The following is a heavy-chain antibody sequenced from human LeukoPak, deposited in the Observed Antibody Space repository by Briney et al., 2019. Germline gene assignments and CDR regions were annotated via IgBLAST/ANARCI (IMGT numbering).Heavy chain of an antibody. CDR2: INPNSGDT. CDR1: GYTFTAYY. J-gene: IGHJ5*02. V-gene: IGHV1-2*02. CDR3: ARRLSTWSEGWFDP. Sequence: ASVKVSCKASGYTFTAYYIHWVRQAPGQGREWMGWINPNSGDTNYAQKFQGRVTMTRDTSITTAYMDLTSLASDDTAVYYCARRLSTWSEGWFDPWGQGTLVTVSS. D-gene: IGHD6-13*01.